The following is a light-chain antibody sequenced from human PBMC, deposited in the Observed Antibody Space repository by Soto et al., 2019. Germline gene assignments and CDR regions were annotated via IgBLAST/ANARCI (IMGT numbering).Light chain of an antibody. CDR3: QQANSFPIT. V-gene: IGKV1-12*01. CDR2: AAS. Sequence: DIQMTQSPSSVSASIGDRVTITCRASQDISPWLAWYQQKPGKAPKLLIYAASSLQSGVPSRFSGSGSGTDFTLTISSLQPEDFAIYYCQQANSFPITFGPGTKVDL. J-gene: IGKJ3*01. CDR1: QDISPW.